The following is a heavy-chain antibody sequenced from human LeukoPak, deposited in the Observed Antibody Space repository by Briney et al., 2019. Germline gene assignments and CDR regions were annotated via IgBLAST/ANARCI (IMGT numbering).Heavy chain of an antibody. Sequence: GESLKISCKGSGYSFTSYWIGWVRQMPGKGLEWMGIINPGDSDTRYSPSFQGQVTISADKSISTAYLQWSSLKASDTAMYYCARRGSRELLRGAFDIWGQGTMVTVSS. CDR2: INPGDSDT. CDR1: GYSFTSYW. J-gene: IGHJ3*02. D-gene: IGHD1-26*01. CDR3: ARRGSRELLRGAFDI. V-gene: IGHV5-51*01.